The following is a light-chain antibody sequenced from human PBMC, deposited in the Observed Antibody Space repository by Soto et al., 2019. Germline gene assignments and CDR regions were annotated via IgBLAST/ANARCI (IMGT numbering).Light chain of an antibody. V-gene: IGKV1-39*01. CDR3: QQSYSTLLT. CDR1: QSISSY. Sequence: DIPMTQSPSSLSASVGDRVTITCRASQSISSYLNWYQQKPGKAPKLLIYAASSLQSGVPSRFSGSGSGTDFTLNISSLQPEDFATYYCQQSYSTLLTFGQGTKVEIK. CDR2: AAS. J-gene: IGKJ1*01.